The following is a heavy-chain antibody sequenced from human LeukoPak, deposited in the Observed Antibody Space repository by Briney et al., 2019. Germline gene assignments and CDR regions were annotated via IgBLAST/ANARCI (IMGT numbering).Heavy chain of an antibody. V-gene: IGHV3-30*18. CDR3: AKDAVRDGYNMGYYYYMDV. D-gene: IGHD5-24*01. J-gene: IGHJ6*03. CDR2: ISYDGSNK. Sequence: GGSLRLSCAASGFTFSSFGMHWVRQAPGKGLEWVAVISYDGSNKYYADSVKGRFTISRGNSKNTLYLQMNSLRAEDTAVYYCAKDAVRDGYNMGYYYYMDVWGKGTTVTVSS. CDR1: GFTFSSFG.